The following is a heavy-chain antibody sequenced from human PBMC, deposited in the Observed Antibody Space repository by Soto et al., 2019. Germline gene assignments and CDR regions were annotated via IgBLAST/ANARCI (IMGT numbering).Heavy chain of an antibody. Sequence: EVQLVESGGGLVQPGGSLRLSCEASGFTFSSYEMDWVRQAPGKGLEWVAYISASGGTIYYTDSVEGRFIISRDNAKGSLYLQMNSLRAEDTALYYCTKEKSVTNSGYDALDTWGQGTMVTVS. CDR1: GFTFSSYE. D-gene: IGHD3-22*01. V-gene: IGHV3-48*03. CDR2: ISASGGTI. J-gene: IGHJ3*02. CDR3: TKEKSVTNSGYDALDT.